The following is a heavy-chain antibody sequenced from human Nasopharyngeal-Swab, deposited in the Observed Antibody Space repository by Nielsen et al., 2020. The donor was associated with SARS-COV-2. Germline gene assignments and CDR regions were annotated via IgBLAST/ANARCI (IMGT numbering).Heavy chain of an antibody. Sequence: VREARGQGLEGMGGISPIVGTAKYAQKFQGRVTITADESTSTAYMELSSLRSEDTAVYYCARGGITIFGVVSNLDYWGQGTLVTVSS. V-gene: IGHV1-69*01. D-gene: IGHD3-3*01. CDR2: ISPIVGTA. J-gene: IGHJ4*02. CDR3: ARGGITIFGVVSNLDY.